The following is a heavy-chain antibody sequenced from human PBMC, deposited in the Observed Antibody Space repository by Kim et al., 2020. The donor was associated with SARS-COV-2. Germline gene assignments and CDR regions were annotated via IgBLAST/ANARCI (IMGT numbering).Heavy chain of an antibody. Sequence: GGSLRLSCAASGFTFSSYVLHWVRQAPGKGLEWVALISYDGNNKYYADSVRGRFTISRDSSKNTLYLQMNSLRTEDTALYYCAREGGVLRNFDFWGQGTLVTVSS. CDR3: AREGGVLRNFDF. V-gene: IGHV3-30-3*01. D-gene: IGHD4-17*01. J-gene: IGHJ4*02. CDR2: ISYDGNNK. CDR1: GFTFSSYV.